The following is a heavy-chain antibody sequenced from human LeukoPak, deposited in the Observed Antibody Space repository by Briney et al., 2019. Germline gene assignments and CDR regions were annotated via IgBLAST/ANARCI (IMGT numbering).Heavy chain of an antibody. D-gene: IGHD3-10*01. J-gene: IGHJ4*02. V-gene: IGHV1-24*01. CDR1: GYTLTELS. CDR2: FDPEDGDT. Sequence: ASVKVSCKVSGYTLTELSMHWVRPAPGKGLEWMGGFDPEDGDTIYAQRFQGRGTMTEDTSTDTAYMELSSMRSEDTAVYFCATNRGYWGQGTLVTVAS. CDR3: ATNRGY.